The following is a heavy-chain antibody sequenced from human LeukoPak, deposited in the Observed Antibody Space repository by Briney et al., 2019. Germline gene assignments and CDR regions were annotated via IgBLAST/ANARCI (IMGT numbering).Heavy chain of an antibody. CDR2: VNPYGTS. CDR3: ARHERGSLAGAYYFDY. Sequence: SETLSLTCSVSGGSTNNYFWSWIRQSAGKGLEWIGRVNPYGTSNYNPSLKSRVTMSVDTSKNLVSLRLTSLTAADTAVYYCARHERGSLAGAYYFDYWGQGTLVTVSS. J-gene: IGHJ4*02. CDR1: GGSTNNYF. V-gene: IGHV4-4*07. D-gene: IGHD7-27*01.